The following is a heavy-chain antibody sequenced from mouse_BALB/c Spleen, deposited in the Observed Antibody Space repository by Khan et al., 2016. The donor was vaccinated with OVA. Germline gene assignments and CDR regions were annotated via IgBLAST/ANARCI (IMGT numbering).Heavy chain of an antibody. V-gene: IGHV5-6*01. J-gene: IGHJ3*01. Sequence: EVELVESGGDLVKPGGSLKLSCAASGFTFSTYGMSWVRQAPDKRLEWVATVSTGGSYTYYPDSVKGRFTISRDKAKNTLYLQMSGLRSEDTAMFYCTRLAYYYDSGGFAYWGQGTLVTVSA. CDR3: TRLAYYYDSGGFAY. CDR1: GFTFSTYG. CDR2: VSTGGSYT. D-gene: IGHD1-1*01.